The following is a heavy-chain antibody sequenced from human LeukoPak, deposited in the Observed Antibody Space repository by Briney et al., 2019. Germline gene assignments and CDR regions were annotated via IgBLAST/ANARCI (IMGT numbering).Heavy chain of an antibody. V-gene: IGHV3-23*01. CDR1: GFTFSSYA. Sequence: GGSLRLSCAASGFTFSSYAMSWVRQAPGKGLEWVSAISGSGGSTYYADSVKGRFTISRDNSKNTLYLQMNSLGAEDTAVYYCAKDWYYYDSSGYYYFWGQGTLVTVSS. CDR2: ISGSGGST. CDR3: AKDWYYYDSSGYYYF. J-gene: IGHJ4*02. D-gene: IGHD3-22*01.